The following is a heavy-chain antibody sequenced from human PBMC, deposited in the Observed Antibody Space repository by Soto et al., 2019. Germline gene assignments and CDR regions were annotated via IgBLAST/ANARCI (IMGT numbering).Heavy chain of an antibody. D-gene: IGHD3-3*01. CDR3: ARDGALRFLEWSRTSYGMDV. Sequence: VGSLRLSCAASGFTFSSYEMNWVRQAPGKGLEWVSYISSGGSTIYYADSVKGRFTISRDNAKNSLYLQMNSLRAEDTAVYYCARDGALRFLEWSRTSYGMDVWGQGTTVTVSS. V-gene: IGHV3-48*03. CDR1: GFTFSSYE. J-gene: IGHJ6*02. CDR2: ISSGGSTI.